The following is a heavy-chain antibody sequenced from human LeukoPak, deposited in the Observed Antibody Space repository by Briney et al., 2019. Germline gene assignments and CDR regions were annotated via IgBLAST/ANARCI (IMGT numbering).Heavy chain of an antibody. J-gene: IGHJ4*02. CDR1: GGTFSSYA. D-gene: IGHD3-3*01. V-gene: IGHV1-69*10. CDR2: IIPILGIA. Sequence: SVKVSCKASGGTFSSYAISWVRQAPGQGLEWMGGIIPILGIANYAQKFQGRVTITADKSTSTAYMELSSLRSEDTAVYYCAREETDFWRGYFDYWGQGTLVTVSS. CDR3: AREETDFWRGYFDY.